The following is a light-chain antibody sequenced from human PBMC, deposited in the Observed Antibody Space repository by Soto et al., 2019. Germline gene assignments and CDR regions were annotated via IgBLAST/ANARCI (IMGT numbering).Light chain of an antibody. CDR1: SSDVGGYNF. Sequence: QSVLTQPASVSGSPGQSITISCTGTSSDVGGYNFVSWYQQHPDKAPKLMIYDVTNRRSGVSNRFSGFKSGNTASLTISGLQDEDEADYYCSSYTSISTYVFGTGTKLTV. J-gene: IGLJ1*01. CDR2: DVT. V-gene: IGLV2-14*01. CDR3: SSYTSISTYV.